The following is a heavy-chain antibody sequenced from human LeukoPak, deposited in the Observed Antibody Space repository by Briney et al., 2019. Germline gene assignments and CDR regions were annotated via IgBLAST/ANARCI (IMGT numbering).Heavy chain of an antibody. CDR1: GFIFSTYA. V-gene: IGHV3-7*01. J-gene: IGHJ3*02. CDR3: AREKYYDWANAFDI. CDR2: IKQDGSEK. Sequence: GGSLRLSCAASGFIFSTYAMTWVRQAPGKGLEWVANIKQDGSEKYYVDSVKGRFTISRDNAKNSLYLQMNSLRAEDTAVYYCAREKYYDWANAFDIWGQGTMVTVSS. D-gene: IGHD3-16*01.